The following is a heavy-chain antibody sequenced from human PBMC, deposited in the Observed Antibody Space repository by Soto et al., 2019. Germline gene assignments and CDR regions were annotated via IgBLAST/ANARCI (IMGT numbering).Heavy chain of an antibody. Sequence: KPSETLSLTCTACGETIGSGKNYWSWIRQAPGKGLEWIGYIFSSGTTYYNPSLKSRLTMSLDTSQNQFSLKLNSVTAADTAVYFCARVPSPFDFYYAMDVWGQGTTVTVSS. J-gene: IGHJ6*02. V-gene: IGHV4-30-4*02. D-gene: IGHD3-16*01. CDR3: ARVPSPFDFYYAMDV. CDR1: GETIGSGKNY. CDR2: IFSSGTT.